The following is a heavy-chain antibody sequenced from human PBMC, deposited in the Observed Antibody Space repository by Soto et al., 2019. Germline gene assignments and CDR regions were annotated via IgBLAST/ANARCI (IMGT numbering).Heavy chain of an antibody. J-gene: IGHJ6*02. CDR2: IYTSGST. CDR1: GGSISSYY. D-gene: IGHD1-26*01. Sequence: SETLSLTCTVSGGSISSYYWSWIRQPAGKGLEWIGRIYTSGSTNYNPSLRSRVTMSVDTSKNQFSLKLSSVTAADTAVYYCARSSGSYGYYYGMDVWGQGTTVTVSS. V-gene: IGHV4-4*07. CDR3: ARSSGSYGYYYGMDV.